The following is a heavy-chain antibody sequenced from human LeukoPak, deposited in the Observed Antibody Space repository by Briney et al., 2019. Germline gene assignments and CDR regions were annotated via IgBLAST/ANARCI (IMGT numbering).Heavy chain of an antibody. Sequence: GGSLRLSCAASGFTFSSYGMHWVRQAPGKGLEWVAVISYDGSNKYYADSVKGRFTISRDNSKNTLYLQMNSLRAEDTAVYYCAKDGTHSSRTYYFDYWGQGTLVTVSS. CDR1: GFTFSSYG. D-gene: IGHD6-13*01. CDR3: AKDGTHSSRTYYFDY. J-gene: IGHJ4*02. CDR2: ISYDGSNK. V-gene: IGHV3-30*18.